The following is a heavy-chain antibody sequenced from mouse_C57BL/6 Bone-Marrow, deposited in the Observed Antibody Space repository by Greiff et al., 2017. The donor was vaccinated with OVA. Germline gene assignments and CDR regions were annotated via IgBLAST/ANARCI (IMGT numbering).Heavy chain of an antibody. Sequence: EVQLVESGPELVKPGASVKIPCKASGYTFTDYNMDWVKQSHGKSLEWIGDINPNNGGTIYNQKFKGKATLTVDKSSSTAYMELRSLTSEDTSVYYCARRGWLLRFYAMDYWGQGTSVTVSS. V-gene: IGHV1-18*01. D-gene: IGHD2-3*01. CDR3: ARRGWLLRFYAMDY. CDR1: GYTFTDYN. J-gene: IGHJ4*01. CDR2: INPNNGGT.